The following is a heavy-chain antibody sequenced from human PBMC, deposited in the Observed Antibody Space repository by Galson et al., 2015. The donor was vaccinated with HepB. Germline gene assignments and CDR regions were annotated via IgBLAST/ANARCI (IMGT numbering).Heavy chain of an antibody. CDR1: GFTFSDYY. Sequence: PLRLSCAASGFTFSDYYMSWIRQAPGKGLEWVSYISSSGSTIYYADSVKGRFTISRDNAKNSLYLQMNSLRAEDTAVYYCARDSVKEQWLVLYARKRNWFDPWGQGTLVTVSS. D-gene: IGHD6-19*01. J-gene: IGHJ5*02. V-gene: IGHV3-11*01. CDR2: ISSSGSTI. CDR3: ARDSVKEQWLVLYARKRNWFDP.